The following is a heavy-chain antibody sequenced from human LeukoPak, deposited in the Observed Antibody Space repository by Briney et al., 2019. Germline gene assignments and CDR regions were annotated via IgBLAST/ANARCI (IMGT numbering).Heavy chain of an antibody. CDR2: ISYDGGST. V-gene: IGHV3-20*04. CDR1: GFTFDDYG. D-gene: IGHD3-10*01. Sequence: GGSLRLSCAASGFTFDDYGMSWVRQAPGKGLEWVSGISYDGGSTGYADSVKGRFTISRDNAKNSLYLQMNSLRAEDTALYYCARKFHAGSGSYNTDGFDIWGQGTMVTVSS. CDR3: ARKFHAGSGSYNTDGFDI. J-gene: IGHJ3*02.